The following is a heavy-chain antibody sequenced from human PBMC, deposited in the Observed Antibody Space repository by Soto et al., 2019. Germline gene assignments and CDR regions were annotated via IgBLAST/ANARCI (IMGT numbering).Heavy chain of an antibody. CDR3: ARGRRYHRYPNYGMDV. Sequence: ASVKVSCKASGYTFTGYYMHWVRQAPGQGLEWMGWINPNSGGTNYAQKFQGWVTMTRDTSISTAYMELSRLRSDDTAVYYCARGRRYHRYPNYGMDVWGQGTTVTVSS. J-gene: IGHJ6*02. V-gene: IGHV1-2*04. CDR2: INPNSGGT. D-gene: IGHD2-2*01. CDR1: GYTFTGYY.